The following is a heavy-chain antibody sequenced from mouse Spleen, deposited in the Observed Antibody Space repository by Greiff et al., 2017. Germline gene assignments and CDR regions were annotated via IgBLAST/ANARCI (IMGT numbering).Heavy chain of an antibody. CDR1: GYSITSGYD. V-gene: IGHV3-1*01. CDR3: ARDGYDYAFAY. J-gene: IGHJ3*01. Sequence: VQLKQSGPGMVKPSQSLSLTCTVTGYSITSGYDWHWIRHFPGNKLEWMGYISYSGSTNYNPSLKSRISITHDTSKNHFFLKLNSVTTEDTATYYCARDGYDYAFAYWGQGTLVTVSA. CDR2: ISYSGST. D-gene: IGHD2-4*01.